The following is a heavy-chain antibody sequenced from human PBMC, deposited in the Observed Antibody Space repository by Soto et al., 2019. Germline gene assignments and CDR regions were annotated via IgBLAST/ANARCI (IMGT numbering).Heavy chain of an antibody. CDR3: ARVARGRVVGATPPCFDY. CDR1: GGSISSGIYY. Sequence: SETLSLTCTVSGGSISSGIYYWSWIRQDPGTGLEWIGHIYYSGSTYYNPSLKSRVSISVDTSKNQFSLKLTSVTAADTAVYYCARVARGRVVGATPPCFDYWGQGTLVTVSS. J-gene: IGHJ4*02. V-gene: IGHV4-31*03. D-gene: IGHD1-26*01. CDR2: IYYSGST.